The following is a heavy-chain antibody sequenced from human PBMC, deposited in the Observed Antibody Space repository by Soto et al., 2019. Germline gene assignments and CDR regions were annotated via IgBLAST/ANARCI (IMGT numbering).Heavy chain of an antibody. CDR1: GYTFTSYG. D-gene: IGHD5-12*01. CDR2: ISAYNGNT. Sequence: ASVKVSCKASGYTFTSYGVSWVRQAPGQGLEWMGWISAYNGNTNYAQKLQGRVTMTTDTSTRTAYMELRSLRSDDTAVYYCARDHTKWLRSMAYYFDYWGQGTLVNFSS. CDR3: ARDHTKWLRSMAYYFDY. V-gene: IGHV1-18*01. J-gene: IGHJ4*02.